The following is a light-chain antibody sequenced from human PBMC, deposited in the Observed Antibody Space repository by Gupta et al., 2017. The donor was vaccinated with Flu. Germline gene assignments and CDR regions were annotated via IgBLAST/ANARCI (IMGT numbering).Light chain of an antibody. CDR2: SND. Sequence: QAVLPQPPSASGTPGQRVTIACSGSSSNIGYSSVTWYQQLPGAAPRLLFYSNDQRPSGVPSRFSASKSGTSGSLAISGLQSEDEADYYCASWDDNLSAVIFGGGTKLTVL. J-gene: IGLJ2*01. CDR3: ASWDDNLSAVI. V-gene: IGLV1-44*01. CDR1: SSNIGYSS.